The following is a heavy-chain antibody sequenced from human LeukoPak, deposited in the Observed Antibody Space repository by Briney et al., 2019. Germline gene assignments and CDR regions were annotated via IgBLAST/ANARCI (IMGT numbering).Heavy chain of an antibody. Sequence: GGSLRLSCAASGFTFSSYAMSWVRQAPGKRLEWVSAISGSGGSTYYADSVKGRFTISRDNSKNTLYLQMNSLRAEDTAVYYCAKDLTLYYYDSSDYWGQGTLVTVSS. D-gene: IGHD3-22*01. V-gene: IGHV3-23*01. J-gene: IGHJ4*02. CDR2: ISGSGGST. CDR3: AKDLTLYYYDSSDY. CDR1: GFTFSSYA.